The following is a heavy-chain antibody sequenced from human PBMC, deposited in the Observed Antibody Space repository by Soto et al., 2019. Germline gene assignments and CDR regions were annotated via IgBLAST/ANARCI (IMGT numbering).Heavy chain of an antibody. CDR1: GYSISSGLY. D-gene: IGHD1-1*01. Sequence: SETLSLTCAVSGYSISSGLYWGWIRQPPGKGLEWIGTIYRGGITYYNQSLKSRVTISIDTSKNHFSLRLSSVTATDTAVYFCAIGNPDWFDPWGQGTLVTVSS. J-gene: IGHJ5*02. CDR3: AIGNPDWFDP. CDR2: IYRGGIT. V-gene: IGHV4-38-2*01.